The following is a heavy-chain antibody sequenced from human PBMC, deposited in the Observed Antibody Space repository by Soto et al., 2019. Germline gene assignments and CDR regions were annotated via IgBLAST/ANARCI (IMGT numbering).Heavy chain of an antibody. Sequence: QVQLVQSGAEVNKPGASVKVSCKASGYTFTSYGISWVRQAPGQGLEWMGWISAYNGNTNYAQKLQGRVTMTTDTSTSTAYMELRSLRSDDTAVYYCANVLLWFGDPELRFDPWGQGTLVTVSS. J-gene: IGHJ5*02. CDR3: ANVLLWFGDPELRFDP. CDR1: GYTFTSYG. V-gene: IGHV1-18*01. D-gene: IGHD3-10*01. CDR2: ISAYNGNT.